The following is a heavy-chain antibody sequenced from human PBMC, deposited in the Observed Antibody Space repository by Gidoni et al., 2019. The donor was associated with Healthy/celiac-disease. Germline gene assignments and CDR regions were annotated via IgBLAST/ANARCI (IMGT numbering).Heavy chain of an antibody. CDR2: ISGSGGST. CDR3: AKYYYDSSGYYPHFDY. Sequence: EVQLVDSGGGLVQPGGSLRLSCAASGFPFRSYAISWVRQAPGKGLEWVSAISGSGGSTYYADSVKGRLTISRDNSKNTLYLQMNSLRAEDTAVYYCAKYYYDSSGYYPHFDYWGQGTLVTVSS. D-gene: IGHD3-22*01. V-gene: IGHV3-23*04. J-gene: IGHJ4*02. CDR1: GFPFRSYA.